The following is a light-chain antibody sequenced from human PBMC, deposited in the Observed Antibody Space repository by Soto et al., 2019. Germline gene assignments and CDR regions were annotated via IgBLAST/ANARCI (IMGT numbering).Light chain of an antibody. CDR1: QSVSSSY. CDR3: QQYGSLWT. CDR2: GAS. J-gene: IGKJ1*01. Sequence: EIVLTQSPGTLSLSPGERATLSCRASQSVSSSYLAWYQQKPGQAPRLLIYGASSRATGIPDRFSGSGSGTDFTLTISRLEPEYFAMYYCQQYGSLWTFGQGTKVEIK. V-gene: IGKV3-20*01.